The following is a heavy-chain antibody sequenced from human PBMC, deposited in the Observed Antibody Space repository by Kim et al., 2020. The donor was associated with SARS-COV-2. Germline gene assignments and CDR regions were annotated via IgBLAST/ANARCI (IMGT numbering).Heavy chain of an antibody. CDR2: FGSNTNVV. Sequence: GGSLRLSCTASTFLFDVHALHWVRQGPGNGLEWVAGFGSNTNVVDYADSVKGRFTISTDDAKNSLYLQLNSLRPEDTALYFCTKDVEPGGAKFWGQGALVTVSS. V-gene: IGHV3-9*01. D-gene: IGHD3-10*01. J-gene: IGHJ4*02. CDR3: TKDVEPGGAKF. CDR1: TFLFDVHA.